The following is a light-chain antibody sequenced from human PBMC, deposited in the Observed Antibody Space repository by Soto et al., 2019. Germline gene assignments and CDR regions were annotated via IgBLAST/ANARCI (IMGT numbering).Light chain of an antibody. J-gene: IGLJ1*01. CDR1: SSDVGGYNY. V-gene: IGLV2-14*01. CDR2: DVS. CDR3: SSYTSSSTLYV. Sequence: QSALTQPASVSGSTGKSITISCTGTSSDVGGYNYVSWYQQHPGKAPKLMIYDVSNRPSGVSNRFSGSKSGNTASLTISGLQAEDEAEYYCSSYTSSSTLYVFGTGTQLTVL.